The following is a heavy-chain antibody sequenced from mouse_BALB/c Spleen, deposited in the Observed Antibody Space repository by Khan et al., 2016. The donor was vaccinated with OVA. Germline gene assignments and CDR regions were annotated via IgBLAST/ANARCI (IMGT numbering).Heavy chain of an antibody. J-gene: IGHJ2*01. CDR1: GFSLTSYA. CDR3: ARNREPDYFDY. Sequence: QVQLKESGPGLVAPSQSLSITCTVTGFSLTSYAIHWIHQPPGKGLEWLGVIWAGGSTNYNSALMSRLSISKDNSKSQVFLKMNSLQTHDTAMYYCARNREPDYFDYWGQGTTLTVSS. CDR2: IWAGGST. V-gene: IGHV2-9*02.